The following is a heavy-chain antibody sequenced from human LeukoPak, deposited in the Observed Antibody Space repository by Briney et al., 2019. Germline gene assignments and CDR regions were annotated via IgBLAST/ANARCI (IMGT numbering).Heavy chain of an antibody. D-gene: IGHD3-22*01. CDR1: GFTFSSYS. Sequence: PGGSLRLSCAASGFTFSSYSMNWVRQAPGKGLEWVSSISSSGSYIYYADSVKGRFTISRDNAKNSLYLQMNSLRAEDTAVYYCARNYYYDSSGYYPFDYWGQGTLVTVSS. CDR2: ISSSGSYI. V-gene: IGHV3-21*01. J-gene: IGHJ4*02. CDR3: ARNYYYDSSGYYPFDY.